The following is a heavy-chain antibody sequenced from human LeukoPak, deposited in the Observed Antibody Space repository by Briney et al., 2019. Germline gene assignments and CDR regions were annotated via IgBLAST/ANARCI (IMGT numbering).Heavy chain of an antibody. CDR3: VRRAAVRGMDF. CDR2: ISGSGDST. D-gene: IGHD1-14*01. V-gene: IGHV3-23*01. J-gene: IGHJ6*02. CDR1: GFIFDTHT. Sequence: GGSLRLSCTASGFIFDTHTLTWVRQAPGKGLEWVASISGSGDSTNYGDSVKGRFTISRDNFKRTVHLEMSNLRADDTAMYYCVRRAAVRGMDFWGLGTTVIVSS.